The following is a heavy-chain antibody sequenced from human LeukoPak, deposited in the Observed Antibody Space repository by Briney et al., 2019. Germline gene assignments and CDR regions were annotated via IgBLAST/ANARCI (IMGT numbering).Heavy chain of an antibody. D-gene: IGHD3-9*01. Sequence: GGSLRLSCAASGFTFSDYYMSWIRQAPGKGLEWVANIKPDGSEKYYMDSVKGRFTISRDNAKNSLYLQVNSLRAEDTAVYYCARFRYLGYWGQGTLVTVSS. CDR1: GFTFSDYY. CDR2: IKPDGSEK. V-gene: IGHV3-7*01. J-gene: IGHJ4*02. CDR3: ARFRYLGY.